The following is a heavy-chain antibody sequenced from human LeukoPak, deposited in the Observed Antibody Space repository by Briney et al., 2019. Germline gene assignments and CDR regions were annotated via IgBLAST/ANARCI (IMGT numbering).Heavy chain of an antibody. D-gene: IGHD2-8*02. V-gene: IGHV4-59*12. CDR1: GGSISSYY. CDR2: IYYSGST. J-gene: IGHJ4*02. Sequence: SETLSLTCTVSGGSISSYYWSWIRQPPGKGLEWIGYIYYSGSTNYNPSLKSRVSMSIDKSKNIFSLNLTSVTAADTAVYYCARGYCTGGNCYSFGYWGQGTLVIVSS. CDR3: ARGYCTGGNCYSFGY.